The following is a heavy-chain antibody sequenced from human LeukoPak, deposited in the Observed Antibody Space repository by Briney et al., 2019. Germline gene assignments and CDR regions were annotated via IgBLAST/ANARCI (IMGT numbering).Heavy chain of an antibody. J-gene: IGHJ4*02. CDR1: GFTFSGCG. Sequence: GGSLRLSCAASGFTFSGCGMHWVRQAPGKGLEWVAFIWYDGRDKYYADSVKGQFTIPRDNSKNTLYLQMNSLRAEDTAVYYCAKDPYSYGSYFDYWGQGTLVTVSS. CDR3: AKDPYSYGSYFDY. CDR2: IWYDGRDK. V-gene: IGHV3-30*02. D-gene: IGHD5-18*01.